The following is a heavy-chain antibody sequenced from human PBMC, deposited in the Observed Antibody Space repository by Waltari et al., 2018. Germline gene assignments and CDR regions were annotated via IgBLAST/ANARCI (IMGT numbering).Heavy chain of an antibody. CDR3: ARGPYRLWFGELQYFDY. CDR2: INHRGST. CDR1: GGSFSGYY. Sequence: QVQLQQWGAGLLKPSETLSLTCAVYGGSFSGYYWSWIRQPPGKGLEWIGEINHRGSTNYNPSLKSRVTISVDTSKNQFSLKLSSVTAADTAVYYWARGPYRLWFGELQYFDYWGQGTLVTVSS. J-gene: IGHJ4*02. V-gene: IGHV4-34*01. D-gene: IGHD3-10*01.